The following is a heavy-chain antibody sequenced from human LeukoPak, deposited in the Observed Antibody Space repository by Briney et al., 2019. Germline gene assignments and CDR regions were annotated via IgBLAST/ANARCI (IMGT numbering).Heavy chain of an antibody. CDR2: IYTSGST. D-gene: IGHD6-13*01. CDR1: GGSISSYY. Sequence: SETLSLTCTVSGGSISSYYWSWIRQPAGKGLEWIGRIYTSGSTNYNPSLKSRVTMSVDKSKNQFSLKLSSVTAADTAVYYCARAVEGIAAAPVYFDYWGQGTLVTVSS. V-gene: IGHV4-4*07. J-gene: IGHJ4*02. CDR3: ARAVEGIAAAPVYFDY.